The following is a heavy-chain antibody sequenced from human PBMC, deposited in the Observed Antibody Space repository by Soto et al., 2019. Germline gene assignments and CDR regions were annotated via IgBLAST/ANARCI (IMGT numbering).Heavy chain of an antibody. CDR2: ISYDGSNE. Sequence: EGSLRLSCVASGFTFSSYGIHWVRQSPGKGLEWVAVISYDGSNEYYADSVKGRFTISRDNSKNTLYLQMDSLRPEDTAVYYCAKEITVAGDFDYWGHGTLVTVSS. CDR1: GFTFSSYG. CDR3: AKEITVAGDFDY. J-gene: IGHJ4*01. D-gene: IGHD6-19*01. V-gene: IGHV3-30*18.